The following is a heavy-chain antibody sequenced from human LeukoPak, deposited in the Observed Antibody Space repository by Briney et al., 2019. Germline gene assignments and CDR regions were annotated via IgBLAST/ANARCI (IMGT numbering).Heavy chain of an antibody. CDR1: GGSISNSY. CDR3: AARYYDSSGYLFPDDY. Sequence: PSGTLSLTCIVSGGSISNSYWSFIRQPPGRGLEWIGYISYSGSTYYNPSLKSRVTISVDTSKNQFSLKVSSVTAADTAVYYCAARYYDSSGYLFPDDYWGQGILVTVSS. CDR2: ISYSGST. V-gene: IGHV4-59*01. D-gene: IGHD3-22*01. J-gene: IGHJ4*02.